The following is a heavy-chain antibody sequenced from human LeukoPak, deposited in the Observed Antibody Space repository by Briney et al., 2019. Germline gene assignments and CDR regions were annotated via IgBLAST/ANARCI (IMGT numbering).Heavy chain of an antibody. V-gene: IGHV3-13*01. CDR1: GFTFSSYD. D-gene: IGHD6-25*01. CDR2: IGTAGDT. Sequence: PGGSLRLSCAASGFTFSSYDMHWVRQATGKGLEWVSAIGTAGDTYYPGSVKGRFTVSRENAKNSLYLQMNSLRAGDTAVYYCARVLTARSGGYDAFDMWGQGTMVTVSS. CDR3: ARVLTARSGGYDAFDM. J-gene: IGHJ3*02.